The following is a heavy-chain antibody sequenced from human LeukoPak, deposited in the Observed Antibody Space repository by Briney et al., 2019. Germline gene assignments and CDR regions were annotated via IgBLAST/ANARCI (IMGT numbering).Heavy chain of an antibody. CDR2: ISSSSSYI. V-gene: IGHV3-21*01. CDR3: ARDPQGAFDI. J-gene: IGHJ3*02. Sequence: PGGSLRLSCAASGFTLSSYSMNWVRQAPGKGLEWVSSISSSSSYIYYADSVKGRFTISRDNAKNSLYLQMNSLRAEDTAVYYCARDPQGAFDIWGQGTMVTVSS. CDR1: GFTLSSYS.